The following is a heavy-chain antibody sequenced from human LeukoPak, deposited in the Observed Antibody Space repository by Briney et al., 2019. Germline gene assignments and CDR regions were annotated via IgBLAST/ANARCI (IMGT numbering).Heavy chain of an antibody. Sequence: GGSLTLSCAVSGLTFSTYSMSWVRQGPVKGLEWVSSIYNSGAKIFYADSVKGRFTISRDNSKNMLYQQMNSLRVEDTAVYYCAKDLAPDSGWDRDYWPQGTGVSV. CDR1: GLTFSTYS. V-gene: IGHV3-23*01. CDR2: IYNSGAKI. J-gene: IGHJ4*02. CDR3: AKDLAPDSGWDRDY. D-gene: IGHD6-19*01.